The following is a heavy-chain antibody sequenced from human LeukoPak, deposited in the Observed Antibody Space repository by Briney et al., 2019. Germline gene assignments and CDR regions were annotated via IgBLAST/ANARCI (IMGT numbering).Heavy chain of an antibody. CDR2: IYHSGST. V-gene: IGHV4-30-2*01. CDR3: ARGISYYGSGSYYWFDP. CDR1: GGSISSGGYS. D-gene: IGHD3-10*01. J-gene: IGHJ5*02. Sequence: SQTLSLTCAVSGGSISSGGYSWSWIRQPPGKGLEWIGYIYHSGSTYYNPSLKSRVTISVDRSKNQFSLKLSSVTAADTAVYYCARGISYYGSGSYYWFDPWGQGTLVTVSS.